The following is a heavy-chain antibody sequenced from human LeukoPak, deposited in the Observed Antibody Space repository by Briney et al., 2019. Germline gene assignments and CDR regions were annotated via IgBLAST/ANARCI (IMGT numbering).Heavy chain of an antibody. CDR1: GYTFTSYY. CDR2: INPNSCGT. Sequence: ASVKVSCKASGYTFTSYYMHWVRQAPGQGLEWMGWINPNSCGTNYAQKFQGRVTMTRDTPISTAYMELSRVTSDDTAVYYCARGTNYYDSSGYYLYYFEYWGQGTLVTVSS. V-gene: IGHV1-2*02. J-gene: IGHJ4*02. CDR3: ARGTNYYDSSGYYLYYFEY. D-gene: IGHD3-22*01.